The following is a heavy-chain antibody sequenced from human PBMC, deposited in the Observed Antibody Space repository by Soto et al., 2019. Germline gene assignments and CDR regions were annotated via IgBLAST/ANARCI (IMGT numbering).Heavy chain of an antibody. CDR3: AGTTSHYWYYMDV. J-gene: IGHJ6*03. D-gene: IGHD1-7*01. CDR2: TYYRSRWYN. V-gene: IGHV6-1*01. CDR1: RDSFSTFNAA. Sequence: PSQTLSLTCAISRDSFSTFNAACNWIRQSPSRGLEWLGRTYYRSRWYNDYAVSVKSRITVNPDTSKNQFSLQLTSVTPEDTAVYYCAGTTSHYWYYMDVWGKGTTVTVSS.